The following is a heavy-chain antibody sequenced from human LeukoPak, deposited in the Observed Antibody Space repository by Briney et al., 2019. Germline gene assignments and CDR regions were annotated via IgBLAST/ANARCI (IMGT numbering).Heavy chain of an antibody. CDR2: ISSDGSNK. D-gene: IGHD3-22*01. CDR1: GFTFSSYA. J-gene: IGHJ4*02. CDR3: ANGDYYDSSGYSLNY. V-gene: IGHV3-30*04. Sequence: GGSLRLSCAASGFTFSSYAMHWVRQAPGKGLEWVAPISSDGSNKYYADSVKGRFTISRDNSKNTLYLQMNSLRAEDTAVYYCANGDYYDSSGYSLNYWGQGTLVTVSS.